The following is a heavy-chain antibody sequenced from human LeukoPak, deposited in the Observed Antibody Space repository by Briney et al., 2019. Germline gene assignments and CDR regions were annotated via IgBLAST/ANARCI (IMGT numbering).Heavy chain of an antibody. Sequence: PGGSLRLSCAASGFTFSSCAMSWVRQAPGKGLEWVSTISTRGGSTYYADCVKGRFTISRDNSKNTLYLQMNSLRAEDTAVYYCAKDPEERITIFGVVTHYYYYGMDVWGQGTTVTVSS. CDR3: AKDPEERITIFGVVTHYYYYGMDV. D-gene: IGHD3-3*01. CDR1: GFTFSSCA. V-gene: IGHV3-23*01. CDR2: ISTRGGST. J-gene: IGHJ6*02.